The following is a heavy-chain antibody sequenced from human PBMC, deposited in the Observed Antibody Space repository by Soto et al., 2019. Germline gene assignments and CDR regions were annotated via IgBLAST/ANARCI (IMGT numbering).Heavy chain of an antibody. CDR1: GFTFSSYG. V-gene: IGHV3-33*01. CDR2: IWYDGSNK. Sequence: QVQLVESGGGVVQPGRSLRLSCAASGFTFSSYGMHWVRQAPGKGLEWVAVIWYDGSNKYYADSVKGRFTISRDNSKNTLYLQMNSLRAEDTAVYYCARVRSNDFWSGYYDLDYWGQGTLVTVSS. D-gene: IGHD3-3*01. J-gene: IGHJ4*02. CDR3: ARVRSNDFWSGYYDLDY.